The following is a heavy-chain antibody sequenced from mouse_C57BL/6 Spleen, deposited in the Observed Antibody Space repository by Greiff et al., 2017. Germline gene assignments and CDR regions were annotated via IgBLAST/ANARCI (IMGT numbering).Heavy chain of an antibody. D-gene: IGHD1-1*01. J-gene: IGHJ1*03. CDR1: GFSLTSYA. CDR3: ARHPYYYGSSHWYFDV. CDR2: IWTGGGT. Sequence: VKLMESGPGLVAPSQSLSITCTVSGFSLTSYAISWVRQPPGKGLEWLGVIWTGGGTNYNSDLKSRLSISKDNSKSQVFLKMNSLQTDDTARYYCARHPYYYGSSHWYFDVWGTGTTVTVSS. V-gene: IGHV2-9-1*01.